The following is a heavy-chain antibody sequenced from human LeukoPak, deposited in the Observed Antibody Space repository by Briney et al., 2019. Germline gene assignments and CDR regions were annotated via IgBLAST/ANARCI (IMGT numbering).Heavy chain of an antibody. J-gene: IGHJ6*03. CDR3: ARGKCSGPRVRYYYYMDV. Sequence: GGSLRLSCAASGFTFDDYGMSWVRPAPRKEREWVSCVNLNGGSISYAGSVNGRFTITRDNAKNYLYLQMNTLRAEDTALYYCARGKCSGPRVRYYYYMDVWGKGTTVTVSS. CDR2: VNLNGGSI. V-gene: IGHV3-20*04. CDR1: GFTFDDYG. D-gene: IGHD2-15*01.